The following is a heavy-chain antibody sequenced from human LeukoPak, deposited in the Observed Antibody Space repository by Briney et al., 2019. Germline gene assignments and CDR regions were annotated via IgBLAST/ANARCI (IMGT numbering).Heavy chain of an antibody. CDR3: ARNQSTLWFGELEEKEYFQH. CDR1: GFTFSSYS. V-gene: IGHV3-21*01. Sequence: GGSLRLSCAASGFTFSSYSMNWVRQAPGKGLEWVSSISSSSSYIYYADSVKGRFTISRDNAKNSLYLQMNSLRAEDTAVYYCARNQSTLWFGELEEKEYFQHWGQGTLVTVSS. D-gene: IGHD3-10*01. J-gene: IGHJ1*01. CDR2: ISSSSSYI.